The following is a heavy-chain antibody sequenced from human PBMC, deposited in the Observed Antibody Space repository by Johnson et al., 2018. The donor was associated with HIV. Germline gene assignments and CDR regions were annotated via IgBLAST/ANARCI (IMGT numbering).Heavy chain of an antibody. J-gene: IGHJ3*02. CDR3: AKDRYSKGASTGFDI. CDR1: GFTFSSYW. D-gene: IGHD1-26*01. CDR2: IKQDGSEK. V-gene: IGHV3-7*05. Sequence: VQLVESGGGLVQPGGSLRLSCAASGFTFSSYWMSWVRQAPGKGLEWVANIKQDGSEKYYVDSVKGRFTISRDNAKNSLYLQMNSLRAEDTALYYCAKDRYSKGASTGFDIWGQGTLVTVAS.